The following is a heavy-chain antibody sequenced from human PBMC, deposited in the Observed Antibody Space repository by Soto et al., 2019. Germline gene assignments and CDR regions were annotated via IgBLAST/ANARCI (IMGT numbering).Heavy chain of an antibody. CDR1: GFAFSTYS. D-gene: IGHD4-4*01. V-gene: IGHV3-21*06. CDR2: ISGSGNYT. J-gene: IGHJ4*02. Sequence: VQLVEYGGGLVKPGGSLKLSCAASGFAFSTYSMSWVRQAPGKGLEWVSSISGSGNYTHYADFLRGRFTISRDNAKTSLFLQMDSLRAEDTAVYYCAREGINNYNEFYFDSWGQGTVVTVSS. CDR3: AREGINNYNEFYFDS.